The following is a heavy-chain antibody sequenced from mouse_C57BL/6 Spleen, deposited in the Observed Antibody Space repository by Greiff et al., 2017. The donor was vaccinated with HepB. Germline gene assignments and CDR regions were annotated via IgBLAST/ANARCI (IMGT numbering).Heavy chain of an antibody. CDR2: IRSKSNNYAT. J-gene: IGHJ4*01. D-gene: IGHD6-1*01. CDR1: GFSFNTYA. Sequence: EVQGVESGGGLVQPKGSLKLSCAASGFSFNTYAMNWVRQAPGKGLEWVARIRSKSNNYATYYADSVKDRFTISRDDSESMLYLQMNNLKTEDTAMYYCETSSYMGYSYAMDYWGQGTSVTVSS. CDR3: ETSSYMGYSYAMDY. V-gene: IGHV10-1*01.